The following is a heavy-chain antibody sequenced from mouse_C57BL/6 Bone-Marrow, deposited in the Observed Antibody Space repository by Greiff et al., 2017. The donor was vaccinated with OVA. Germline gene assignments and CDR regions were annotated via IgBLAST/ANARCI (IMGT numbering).Heavy chain of an antibody. V-gene: IGHV1-53*01. CDR2: INPSNGGT. CDR1: GYTFTSYW. CDR3: ARSDYYDYENY. D-gene: IGHD2-4*01. J-gene: IGHJ2*01. Sequence: QVQLQQPGTELVKPGASVKLSCKASGYTFTSYWMHWVKLRPGQGLEWIGNINPSNGGTNSNEKFKSKATLTVDKSSSTAYMQLSSLTSEDSAVYYCARSDYYDYENYWGQGTTLTVSS.